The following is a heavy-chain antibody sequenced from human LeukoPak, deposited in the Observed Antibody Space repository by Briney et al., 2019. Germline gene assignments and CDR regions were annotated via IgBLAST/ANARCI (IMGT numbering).Heavy chain of an antibody. V-gene: IGHV4-59*01. CDR2: IYYSGST. Sequence: PSETLSLTCTVSGGSISSYYWSWIRQPPGKGLEWIGYIYYSGSTNYNPSLKSRVTISVDTSKNQFSLKLSSVTAADTAVYYCARRGTIWFGELDYDYWGQGTLVTVSS. CDR1: GGSISSYY. J-gene: IGHJ4*02. D-gene: IGHD3-10*01. CDR3: ARRGTIWFGELDYDY.